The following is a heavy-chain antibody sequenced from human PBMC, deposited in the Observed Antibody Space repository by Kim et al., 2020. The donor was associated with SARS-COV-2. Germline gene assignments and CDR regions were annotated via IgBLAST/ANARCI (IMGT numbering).Heavy chain of an antibody. V-gene: IGHV1-18*01. J-gene: IGHJ3*02. CDR1: GYTFTSYG. CDR2: ISAYNGNT. Sequence: ASVKVSCKASGYTFTSYGISWVRQAPGQGLEWMGWISAYNGNTNYAQKLQGRVTMTTDTSTSTAYMELRSLRSDDTAVYYCARNVKRDFNLAFDIWGQGTMVTVSS. CDR3: ARNVKRDFNLAFDI. D-gene: IGHD3-3*01.